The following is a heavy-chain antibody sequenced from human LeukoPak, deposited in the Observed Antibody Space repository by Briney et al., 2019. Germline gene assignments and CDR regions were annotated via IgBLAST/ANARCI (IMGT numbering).Heavy chain of an antibody. CDR1: GFTFSSYA. CDR3: AKDRRGWLQSNFDY. Sequence: GASLRLSCAASGFTFSSYAVSWVRQAPGKGLEWVSAISGSGGSTYYADSVKGRFTISRDNSKNTLYLQMNSLRAEDTAVYYCAKDRRGWLQSNFDYWGQGTLVTVSS. J-gene: IGHJ4*02. V-gene: IGHV3-23*01. D-gene: IGHD5-24*01. CDR2: ISGSGGST.